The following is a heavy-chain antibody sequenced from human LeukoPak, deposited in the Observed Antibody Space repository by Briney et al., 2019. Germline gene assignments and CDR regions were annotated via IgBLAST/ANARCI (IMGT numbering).Heavy chain of an antibody. J-gene: IGHJ4*02. CDR2: ISAYNGNT. D-gene: IGHD1-26*01. CDR1: GYTFTSYD. V-gene: IGHV1-18*01. CDR3: ARVIVGATRSFDY. Sequence: GASVKVSYKASGYTFTSYDINWVRQAPGQGLEWMGWISAYNGNTNYAQKLQGRVTMTTDTSTSTAYMELRSLRSDDTAVYYCARVIVGATRSFDYWGQGTLVTVSS.